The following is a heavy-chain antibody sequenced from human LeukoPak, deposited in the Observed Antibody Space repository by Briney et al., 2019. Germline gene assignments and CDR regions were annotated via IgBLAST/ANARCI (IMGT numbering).Heavy chain of an antibody. CDR1: GYTFTGYY. D-gene: IGHD3-9*01. CDR2: INPDSGGT. Sequence: ASVKVSCKASGYTFTGYYIHWVRQAPGQGLEWMGRINPDSGGTNYAQKFQGRVTMTRDTSISTAYMELSRLRSDDTAVYYCAREKYDILTGYYTSPYYYYGMDVWGQGTTVTVSS. CDR3: AREKYDILTGYYTSPYYYYGMDV. V-gene: IGHV1-2*06. J-gene: IGHJ6*02.